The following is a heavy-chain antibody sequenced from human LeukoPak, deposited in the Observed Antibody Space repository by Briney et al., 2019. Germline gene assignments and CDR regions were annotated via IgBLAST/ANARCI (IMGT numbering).Heavy chain of an antibody. D-gene: IGHD3-10*01. J-gene: IGHJ4*02. CDR3: AGGSYYGSGGRPGYFDH. CDR2: MDTFGGI. CDR1: DFSVNNNY. Sequence: GGSLRLSCAASDFSVNNNYMNWVRQAPGKGLEWVSLMDTFGGIYYRDSVKGRFTISRGISKNTLYLQMNTLSAEDTAIYYCAGGSYYGSGGRPGYFDHWGQGILVTVSS. V-gene: IGHV3-53*01.